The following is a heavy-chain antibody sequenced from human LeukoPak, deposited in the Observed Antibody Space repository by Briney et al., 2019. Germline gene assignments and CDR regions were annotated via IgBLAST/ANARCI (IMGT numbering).Heavy chain of an antibody. CDR2: IKSKTDGGTT. Sequence: GGSLRLSCAASGFTFSNAWMSWVRQAPGKGLEWVGRIKSKTDGGTTDYAAPVKGRFTISRDDSKNTLYLQMNSLKTEDTAVYHCTTVRCSSTSCYYEIWGQGTLVTVSS. CDR1: GFTFSNAW. D-gene: IGHD2-2*01. J-gene: IGHJ4*02. CDR3: TTVRCSSTSCYYEI. V-gene: IGHV3-15*01.